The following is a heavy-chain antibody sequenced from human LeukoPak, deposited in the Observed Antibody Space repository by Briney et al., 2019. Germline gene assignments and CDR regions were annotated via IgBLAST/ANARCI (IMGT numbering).Heavy chain of an antibody. V-gene: IGHV4-34*01. CDR1: GGSFSGYY. J-gene: IGHJ4*02. D-gene: IGHD6-6*01. CDR3: ARVRAARPFDY. Sequence: SETLSLTCAVYGGSFSGYYRSWIRQPPGKGLEWIGEINHSGSTNYNPSLKSRVTISVGTSKNQFSLKLSSVTAADTAVYYCARVRAARPFDYWGQGTLVTVSS. CDR2: INHSGST.